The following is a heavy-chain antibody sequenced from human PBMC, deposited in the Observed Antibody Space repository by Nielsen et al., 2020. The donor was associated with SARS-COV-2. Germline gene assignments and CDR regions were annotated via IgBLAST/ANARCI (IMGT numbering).Heavy chain of an antibody. CDR1: GFTFSSYA. CDR3: AKDPSLAYYYYGMDV. V-gene: IGHV3-23*01. CDR2: ISGSGGST. Sequence: GESLKISCAASGFTFSSYAMSWVRQDPGKGLEWVSAISGSGGSTYYADSVKGRFTISRDNSKNTLYLQMNSLRAEDTAEYYCAKDPSLAYYYYGMDVWGQGTTVTVSS. D-gene: IGHD2-15*01. J-gene: IGHJ6*02.